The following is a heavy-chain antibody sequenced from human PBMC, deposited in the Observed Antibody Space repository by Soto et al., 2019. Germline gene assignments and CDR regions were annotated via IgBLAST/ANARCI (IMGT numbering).Heavy chain of an antibody. V-gene: IGHV4-34*01. CDR3: ARGQVYSSSWYNWFDP. D-gene: IGHD6-13*01. CDR1: GGSFSGYY. Sequence: PSETLSLTCAVYGGSFSGYYWSWIRQPPGKGLEWIGEINHSGSTNYNPSIKSRVTISVDTSKNQFSLKLSSVTAADTAVYYCARGQVYSSSWYNWFDPWGQGTLVTVSS. J-gene: IGHJ5*02. CDR2: INHSGST.